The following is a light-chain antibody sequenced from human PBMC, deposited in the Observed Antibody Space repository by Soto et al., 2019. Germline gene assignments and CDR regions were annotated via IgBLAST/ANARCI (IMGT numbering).Light chain of an antibody. CDR2: EVT. Sequence: QSALTQPPSASGSPGQSVTISCTGTSSDVGGYNDVSWYQQYPGRAPKLMIYEVTKRPSGVPDRFSGSKSDNTASLTVSGLQAEDEADYYCSSYAASNNFYFVFGGGTQLTVL. CDR1: SSDVGGYND. CDR3: SSYAASNNFYFV. V-gene: IGLV2-8*01. J-gene: IGLJ3*02.